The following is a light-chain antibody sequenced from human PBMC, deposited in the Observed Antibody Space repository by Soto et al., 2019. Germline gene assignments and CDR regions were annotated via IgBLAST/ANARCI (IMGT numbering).Light chain of an antibody. CDR1: QSVSSSY. V-gene: IGKV3-20*01. J-gene: IGKJ2*01. Sequence: EIVLTQSPGTLSLSPRERATLSCRASQSVSSSYLAWYQQNPGQAPRPLIYGASSRATGIPYRFSGSGSGTDLTLPHTTLEPGVFAVYFCVLYGRSPYTFGQGTKLEIK. CDR2: GAS. CDR3: VLYGRSPYT.